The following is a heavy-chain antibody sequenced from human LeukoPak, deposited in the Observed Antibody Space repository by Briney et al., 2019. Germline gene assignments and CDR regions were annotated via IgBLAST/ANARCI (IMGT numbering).Heavy chain of an antibody. CDR1: GGSISSYY. V-gene: IGHV4-59*01. D-gene: IGHD6-19*01. Sequence: SETLSLTCTVSGGSISSYYWSWIRQPPGKGLEWIGYIYYSGSTNYNPSLKSRVTISVDTSKNQFSLKLSSVTAADTAVYYCAXXQXRYSSGWRHFDYWGQGTLVTVSS. J-gene: IGHJ4*02. CDR2: IYYSGST. CDR3: AXXQXRYSSGWRHFDY.